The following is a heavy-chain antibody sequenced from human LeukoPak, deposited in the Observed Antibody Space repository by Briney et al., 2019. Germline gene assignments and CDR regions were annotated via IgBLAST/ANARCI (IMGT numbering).Heavy chain of an antibody. V-gene: IGHV4-34*01. J-gene: IGHJ5*02. CDR1: GGSFSGYY. D-gene: IGHD3-9*01. CDR2: INHSGST. CDR3: AGQTYYDILTGLGP. Sequence: SETLSLTCAVYGGSFSGYYWSWIRQPPGKGLEWIGEINHSGSTNYNPSLKSRVTISVDTSKNQFSLKLSSVTAADTAVYYCAGQTYYDILTGLGPWGQGTLVTVSS.